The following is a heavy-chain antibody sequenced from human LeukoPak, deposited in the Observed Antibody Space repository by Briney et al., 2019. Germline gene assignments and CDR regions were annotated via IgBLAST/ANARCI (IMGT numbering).Heavy chain of an antibody. Sequence: SETLSLTCTVSGGSISSYYWSWIRQPPGKGLEWIGYIYYSGSTNYNPSLKSRVTISVDTSKNQFSLKLSSVTAADTAVYYCESDKKGGYKGDAFDIWGQGTMVTVSS. V-gene: IGHV4-59*01. CDR2: IYYSGST. CDR1: GGSISSYY. D-gene: IGHD5-24*01. J-gene: IGHJ3*02. CDR3: ESDKKGGYKGDAFDI.